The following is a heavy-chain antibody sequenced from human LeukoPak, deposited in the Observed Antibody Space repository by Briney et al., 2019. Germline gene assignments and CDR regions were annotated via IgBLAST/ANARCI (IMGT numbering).Heavy chain of an antibody. Sequence: SETLSLTCTVSGGSISSYYWSWIRQPPGKGLEWIGYIYYSGSTNYNPSLKSRVTKSVDTSKNQFSLKLSSVTAADTAVYYCARDLRAGIAAAGSHRWFDPWGQGTLVTVSS. D-gene: IGHD6-13*01. J-gene: IGHJ5*02. CDR3: ARDLRAGIAAAGSHRWFDP. CDR2: IYYSGST. V-gene: IGHV4-59*01. CDR1: GGSISSYY.